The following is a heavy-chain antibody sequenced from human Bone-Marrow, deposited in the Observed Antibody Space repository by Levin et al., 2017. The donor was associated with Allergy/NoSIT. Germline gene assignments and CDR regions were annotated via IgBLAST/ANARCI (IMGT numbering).Heavy chain of an antibody. J-gene: IGHJ4*02. CDR3: ARYQVWGSPPDY. D-gene: IGHD3-16*01. CDR1: GFTFSRYG. CDR2: IWYDGTNE. V-gene: IGHV3-33*01. Sequence: PGESLKISCAVSGFTFSRYGMHWVRQAPGKGLEWVAVIWYDGTNERYVDSVKGRFTISRDNSKNTLFLQMNSLRGEDTALYFCARYQVWGSPPDYWGQGTLVTVSS.